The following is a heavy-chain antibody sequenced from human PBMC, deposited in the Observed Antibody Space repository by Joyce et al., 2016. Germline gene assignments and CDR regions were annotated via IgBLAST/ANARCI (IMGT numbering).Heavy chain of an antibody. J-gene: IGHJ4*02. V-gene: IGHV1-69*01. D-gene: IGHD3-10*01. CDR1: GGTFSRYA. CDR3: ARTNYASGTYYIDY. Sequence: QVQLVQSGAEVKKPGSSVRVSCKASGGTFSRYAISWVRQAPGQGLGWMGGIIPIFGTANYAQKFQDRVTITADESTSTAYMELRSLKSEDTAVYYCARTNYASGTYYIDYWGQGTLVTVSS. CDR2: IIPIFGTA.